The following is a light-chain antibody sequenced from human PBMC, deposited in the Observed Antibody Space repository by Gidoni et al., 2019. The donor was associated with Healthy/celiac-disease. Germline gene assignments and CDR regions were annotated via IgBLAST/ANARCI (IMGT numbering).Light chain of an antibody. Sequence: AIQLTHSPSSLSASVGDRVTITGRASQCISSDLDWYQQKPGKAPKLLIYDASSLESGVPSRFSGSGSGTDFTLTISSLQPEDFATYYCQQFNSYPLTFGGGTKVEIK. CDR3: QQFNSYPLT. CDR1: QCISSD. CDR2: DAS. V-gene: IGKV1-13*02. J-gene: IGKJ4*01.